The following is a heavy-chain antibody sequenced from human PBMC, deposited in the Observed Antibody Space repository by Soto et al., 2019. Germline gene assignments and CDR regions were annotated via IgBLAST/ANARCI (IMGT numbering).Heavy chain of an antibody. V-gene: IGHV4-31*03. D-gene: IGHD3-9*01. J-gene: IGHJ4*02. CDR3: ARAPSNYNLLTPSHFAS. CDR2: IHYSGST. Sequence: SETLSLTCTVSGGSISSGGYYWSWIRQHPGKGLESIGYIHYSGSTYYNPSLKSRITISVDTSKNQFSLKLSSVTAADTAVYFCARAPSNYNLLTPSHFASWGQGTLVTVSS. CDR1: GGSISSGGYY.